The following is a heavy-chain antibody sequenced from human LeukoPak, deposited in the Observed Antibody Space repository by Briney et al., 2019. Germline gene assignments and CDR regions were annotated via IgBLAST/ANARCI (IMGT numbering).Heavy chain of an antibody. V-gene: IGHV3-23*03. Sequence: PGGSLRLSCAASGFTFSDYAMGWVRQAPGKGLEWVSVIYSGGSTYYADSVKGRFSTSRDSSTSTLFLQMDSLRVEDTAMYYCARPTDGDSTRYGMDVWGQGTTVTVSS. CDR1: GFTFSDYA. CDR3: ARPTDGDSTRYGMDV. J-gene: IGHJ6*02. D-gene: IGHD2-21*02. CDR2: IYSGGST.